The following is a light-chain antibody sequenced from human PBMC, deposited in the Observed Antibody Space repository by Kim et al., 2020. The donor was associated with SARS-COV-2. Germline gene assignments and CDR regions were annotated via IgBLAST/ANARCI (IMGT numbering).Light chain of an antibody. Sequence: SLSASAGDRLTITFQASRDVTNTLNWYQQKPGKAPKLLIYDTSNLETGVPSRCSGSGTGTYFTFTISCLQPEDIATYYCQHLRDFGQGTKLEI. CDR2: DTS. J-gene: IGKJ2*01. CDR1: RDVTNT. V-gene: IGKV1-33*01. CDR3: QHLRD.